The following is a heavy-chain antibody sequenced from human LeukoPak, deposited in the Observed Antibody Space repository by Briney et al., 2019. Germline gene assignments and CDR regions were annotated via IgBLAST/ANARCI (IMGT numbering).Heavy chain of an antibody. V-gene: IGHV3-74*01. CDR2: IKTDGSDT. J-gene: IGHJ4*02. Sequence: AGGSLRLSYAASGFTFSSYWMHWVRQSPGKGLVWVSRIKTDGSDTYYADSVRGRFTISRDNAKNTLYLQMDSLRAEDTAVYFCARGDYSSHTLWGQGTLVTVSS. CDR1: GFTFSSYW. CDR3: ARGDYSSHTL. D-gene: IGHD4-11*01.